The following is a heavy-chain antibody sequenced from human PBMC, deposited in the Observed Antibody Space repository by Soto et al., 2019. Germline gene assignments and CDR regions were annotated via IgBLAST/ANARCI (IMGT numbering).Heavy chain of an antibody. J-gene: IGHJ6*02. CDR1: GYSFTGYY. Sequence: WASVKVSCKASGYSFTGYYMHWVRQAPGQGLEWMGWINFNSGGTQYAQKFQGWVTMTRDTSISTAYMELRLRSDDTAVYYCARDSGGAIVVVPAASGMDVWGQGTTVTVSS. D-gene: IGHD2-2*01. CDR3: ARDSGGAIVVVPAASGMDV. V-gene: IGHV1-2*04. CDR2: INFNSGGT.